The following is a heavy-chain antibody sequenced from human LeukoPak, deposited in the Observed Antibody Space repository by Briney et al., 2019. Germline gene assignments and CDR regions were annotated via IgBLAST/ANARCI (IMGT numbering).Heavy chain of an antibody. CDR2: IYHIGNT. J-gene: IGHJ4*02. V-gene: IGHV4-31*03. D-gene: IGHD2-8*01. Sequence: SETLSLTCTVSGGSIASSAYYWSWISQQPGKGVEWIGYIYHIGNTHYNPSLRSRLTISVDTSKNQFSLKLSSVTAADTAVYYCAREMVGRFFDYWGQGTLVTVSS. CDR3: AREMVGRFFDY. CDR1: GGSIASSAYY.